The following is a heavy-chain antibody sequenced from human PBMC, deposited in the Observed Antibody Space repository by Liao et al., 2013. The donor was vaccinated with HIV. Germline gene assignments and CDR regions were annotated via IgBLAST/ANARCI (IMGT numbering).Heavy chain of an antibody. CDR3: ARVATGDFGVGWFDP. D-gene: IGHD2-21*02. CDR1: GGSISRSSYY. Sequence: QVQLQESGPGRVKPSETLSLTCTVSGGSISRSSYYWGWIRQPPGKGLEWIGSIYYSGSTYYNPSLRSRVTISLDTSKTQFSLRLSSVTAADTAVYYCARVATGDFGVGWFDPWGQGTLVTVSS. CDR2: IYYSGST. V-gene: IGHV4-39*07. J-gene: IGHJ5*02.